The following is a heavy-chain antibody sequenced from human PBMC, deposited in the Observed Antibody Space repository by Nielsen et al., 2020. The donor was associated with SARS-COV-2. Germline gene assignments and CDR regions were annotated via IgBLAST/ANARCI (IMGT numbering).Heavy chain of an antibody. Sequence: WVRQAPGQGLEWMGGIIPIFGTANYAPKFQGRVTITADESTSTAYMELSSLRSEDTAVYYCARTTLTTGDYYYYYYMDVWGKGTTVTVSS. V-gene: IGHV1-69*01. CDR3: ARTTLTTGDYYYYYYMDV. J-gene: IGHJ6*03. D-gene: IGHD4-11*01. CDR2: IIPIFGTA.